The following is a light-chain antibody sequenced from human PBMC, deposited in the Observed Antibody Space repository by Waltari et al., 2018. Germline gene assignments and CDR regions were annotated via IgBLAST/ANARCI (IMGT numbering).Light chain of an antibody. CDR3: QQYDISPLT. Sequence: EIVLTQSPGNLPLSPGERATLSCRASQTVRTTYLAWYQQKPGQAPTLLIYGASSRATGIPDRFSGSGSGTDFSLTISSLEPEDFAVYYCQQYDISPLTFGGGTKVEV. V-gene: IGKV3-20*01. CDR2: GAS. J-gene: IGKJ4*01. CDR1: QTVRTTY.